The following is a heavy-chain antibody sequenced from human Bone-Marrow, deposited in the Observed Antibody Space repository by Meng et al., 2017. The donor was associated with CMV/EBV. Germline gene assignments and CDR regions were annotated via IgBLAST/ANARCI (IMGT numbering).Heavy chain of an antibody. CDR3: ARDWKNWGTDFDY. CDR1: GFTFSDYY. J-gene: IGHJ4*02. CDR2: ISSSGSTI. V-gene: IGHV3-11*01. Sequence: GESLKISCAASGFTFSDYYMSWIRQAPGKGLEWVSYISSSGSTIYYADSVKGRFTISRDNAKNSLYLQMNSLRAEDTAVYYCARDWKNWGTDFDYWGQGTLVTVYS. D-gene: IGHD7-27*01.